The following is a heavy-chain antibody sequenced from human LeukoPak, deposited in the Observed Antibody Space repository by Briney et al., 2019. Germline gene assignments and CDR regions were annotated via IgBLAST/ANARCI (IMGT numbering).Heavy chain of an antibody. CDR3: ARVPWPYYYDTTGYSIQNYFDY. J-gene: IGHJ4*02. D-gene: IGHD3-22*01. CDR1: GGSFSGYY. Sequence: SETLSLTCTVYGGSFSGYYWSWIRQPPGKGLEWIGEINHSGSTNYNPSLKSRVTISVDTSKKQFSLKLTSVTAADTAVYYCARVPWPYYYDTTGYSIQNYFDYWGQGTLVTVSS. V-gene: IGHV4-34*01. CDR2: INHSGST.